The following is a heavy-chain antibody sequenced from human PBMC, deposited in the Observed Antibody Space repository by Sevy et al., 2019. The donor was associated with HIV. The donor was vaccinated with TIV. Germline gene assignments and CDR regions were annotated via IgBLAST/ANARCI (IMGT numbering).Heavy chain of an antibody. CDR1: GFTFSSYG. CDR3: AKHFFYRKPSYYFDY. D-gene: IGHD3-3*02. Sequence: GGSLRLSCAASGFTFSSYGMHWVRQAPGKGLEWVAVISYDGSNKYYADSVKGRFTISRDNSKNTLYLQMNSLRAEDTAVYYCAKHFFYRKPSYYFDYWGQGTLVTVSS. CDR2: ISYDGSNK. J-gene: IGHJ4*02. V-gene: IGHV3-30*18.